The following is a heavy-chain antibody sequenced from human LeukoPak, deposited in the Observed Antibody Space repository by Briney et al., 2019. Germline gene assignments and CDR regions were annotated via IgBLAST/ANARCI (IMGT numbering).Heavy chain of an antibody. D-gene: IGHD6-19*01. CDR2: IYTSGST. V-gene: IGHV4-4*07. CDR3: AREVRAVADSPYYYYMDV. J-gene: IGHJ6*03. CDR1: GGSISIYY. Sequence: DPSETLSLTCTVSGGSISIYYWNWIRQPAGKGLEWIGRIYTSGSTNYNPSLKSRVTMSVDTSKNQFSLKLSSVTAADTAVYYCAREVRAVADSPYYYYMDVWGKGTTVTISS.